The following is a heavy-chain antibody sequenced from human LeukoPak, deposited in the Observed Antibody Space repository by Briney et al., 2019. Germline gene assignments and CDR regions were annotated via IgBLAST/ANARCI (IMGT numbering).Heavy chain of an antibody. J-gene: IGHJ4*02. V-gene: IGHV3-23*01. D-gene: IGHD3-3*01. CDR2: ISGSGGST. Sequence: GGSLRLSCAASGFTSSSYAMSWVRQAPGKGLEWVSAISGSGGSTYYADSVKGRFTISRDNSKNTLYLQMNSLRAEDTAVYYCASHTIFGVVWEYYFDYWGQGTLVTVSS. CDR3: ASHTIFGVVWEYYFDY. CDR1: GFTSSSYA.